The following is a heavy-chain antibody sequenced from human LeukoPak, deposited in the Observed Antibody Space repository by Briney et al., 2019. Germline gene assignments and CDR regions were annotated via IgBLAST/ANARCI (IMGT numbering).Heavy chain of an antibody. J-gene: IGHJ5*02. CDR3: ARDQGS. CDR1: GFTVSSNY. CDR2: IFSGGST. Sequence: GGSLRLSCAASGFTVSSNYMSWVRQVPGKGLEWVSVIFSGGSTYYADSVKGRFTISRDNPKNTLYLQMNSLRTEDTAVYYCARDQGSWGQGTLVTVSS. V-gene: IGHV3-53*05.